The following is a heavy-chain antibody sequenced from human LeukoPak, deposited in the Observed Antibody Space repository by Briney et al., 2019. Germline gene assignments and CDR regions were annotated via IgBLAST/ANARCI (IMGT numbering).Heavy chain of an antibody. V-gene: IGHV3-23*01. Sequence: PGGSLRLSCAASGFTFSSYAMSWVRQAPGKGLEWVSAISGSGGSTYYADSAKGRFTISRDNSKNTLYLQMNSLRAEDTAVYYCASSYDFWSGLFDYWGQGTLVTVSS. J-gene: IGHJ4*02. CDR1: GFTFSSYA. CDR3: ASSYDFWSGLFDY. D-gene: IGHD3-3*01. CDR2: ISGSGGST.